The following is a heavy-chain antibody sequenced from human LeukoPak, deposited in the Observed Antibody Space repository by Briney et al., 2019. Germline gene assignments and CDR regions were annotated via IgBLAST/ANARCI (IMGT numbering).Heavy chain of an antibody. CDR1: GFTFDDYA. V-gene: IGHV3-9*01. CDR3: ARVTESACFDY. CDR2: ISWNSGSI. J-gene: IGHJ4*02. D-gene: IGHD5-18*01. Sequence: GGSLRLSCAASGFTFDDYAMHWVRQAPGKGLEWVSGISWNSGSIGYADSVKGRLTISRDNAKNSLYLQMNSLRAEDTALYYCARVTESACFDYWGQGTLVTVSS.